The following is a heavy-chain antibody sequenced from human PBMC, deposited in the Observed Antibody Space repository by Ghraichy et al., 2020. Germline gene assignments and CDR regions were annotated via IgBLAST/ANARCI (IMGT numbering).Heavy chain of an antibody. CDR1: GDSISGYY. J-gene: IGHJ5*02. V-gene: IGHV4-59*01. Sequence: SETLSLTCTVSGDSISGYYWSWIRQPPGKGLEWIGYVYDTESTNYNPSLKSRVTLSVDTSKNQFSLKLSSVTPADTAVYYCAKNRVGEAARSGSWFDPWGQGTLVTFSS. D-gene: IGHD6-6*01. CDR3: AKNRVGEAARSGSWFDP. CDR2: VYDTEST.